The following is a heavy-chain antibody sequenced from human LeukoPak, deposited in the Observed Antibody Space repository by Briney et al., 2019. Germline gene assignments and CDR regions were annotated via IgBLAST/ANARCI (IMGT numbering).Heavy chain of an antibody. CDR3: ASPYNSRWYELCY. Sequence: GGSLRLSCVVSGFTLSSYAMSWVRQAPGKGLEWVAATSSSDSGKYHADSVRGRFTISRDNSKNTVYLQMNSLRAEDTAVYYCASPYNSRWYELCYWGQGTLVTVSS. D-gene: IGHD6-13*01. CDR2: TSSSDSGK. CDR1: GFTLSSYA. J-gene: IGHJ4*02. V-gene: IGHV3-23*01.